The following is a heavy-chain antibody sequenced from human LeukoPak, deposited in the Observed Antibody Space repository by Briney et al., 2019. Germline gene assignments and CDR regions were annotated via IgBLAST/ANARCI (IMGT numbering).Heavy chain of an antibody. J-gene: IGHJ3*02. D-gene: IGHD5-12*01. Sequence: SVKVSCKASGGTFISYAVNWVRQAPGQGLEWMGRIIPILNIAHYAQKFQGRVTITADKSTSTAYMELSSLRSEDTAVFYCARAVTITDAFDIWGQGTMVTVSS. CDR2: IIPILNIA. CDR3: ARAVTITDAFDI. CDR1: GGTFISYA. V-gene: IGHV1-69*04.